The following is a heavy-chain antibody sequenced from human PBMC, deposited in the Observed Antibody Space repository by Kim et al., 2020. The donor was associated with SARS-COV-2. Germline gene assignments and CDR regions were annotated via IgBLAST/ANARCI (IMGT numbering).Heavy chain of an antibody. CDR1: GFTFSSYS. V-gene: IGHV3-21*01. CDR2: ISSSSSDI. D-gene: IGHD5-18*01. J-gene: IGHJ4*02. CDR3: ARDFRGYSYGYFDY. Sequence: GGSLRLSCAASGFTFSSYSMNWVRQAPGKGLEWVSSISSSSSDIYYADSVKGRFTISRDNAKNSLYLQMNSLRAEDTAVYYCARDFRGYSYGYFDYWGQGTLVTVSS.